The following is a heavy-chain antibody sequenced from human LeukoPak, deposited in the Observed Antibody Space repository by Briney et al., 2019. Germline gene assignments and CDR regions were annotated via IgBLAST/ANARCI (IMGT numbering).Heavy chain of an antibody. CDR1: GFTFSSYA. J-gene: IGHJ4*02. Sequence: TGGSLRLSCAASGFTFSSYAMHWVRQAPGKGLESVSAISSNGGSTYYANSVKGRFTISRDNSKNTLYLQMGSLRAEDMAVYYCARTTAYGVYYFDYWGQGTLVTVSS. D-gene: IGHD4-17*01. V-gene: IGHV3-64*01. CDR3: ARTTAYGVYYFDY. CDR2: ISSNGGST.